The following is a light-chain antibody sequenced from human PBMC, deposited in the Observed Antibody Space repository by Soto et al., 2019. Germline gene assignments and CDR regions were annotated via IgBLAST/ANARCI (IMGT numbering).Light chain of an antibody. J-gene: IGKJ1*01. Sequence: DIQMTQSPSSLSASVGDRVTITCRASQGISYYLAWYQQKPGNVPKLLIYAASTLHSGVPSRFSGSGSGTDFTLTISSLQPEDVATYYFQKCNSARRTFGQGTKVEIK. V-gene: IGKV1-27*01. CDR3: QKCNSARRT. CDR1: QGISYY. CDR2: AAS.